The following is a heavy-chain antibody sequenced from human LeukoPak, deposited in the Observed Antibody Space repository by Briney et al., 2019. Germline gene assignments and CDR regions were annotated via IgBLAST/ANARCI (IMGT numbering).Heavy chain of an antibody. CDR3: ASAGFLEWLGYAFDI. V-gene: IGHV4-61*02. J-gene: IGHJ3*02. CDR1: GGSISSGSYY. D-gene: IGHD3-3*01. CDR2: IYTSGST. Sequence: PSETLSLTCTVSGGSISSGSYYWSWIRQPAGKGLEWIGRIYTSGSTNYNPSLKSRVTISVDTSKNQFSLKLSSVTAADTAVYYCASAGFLEWLGYAFDIWGQGTMVTVSS.